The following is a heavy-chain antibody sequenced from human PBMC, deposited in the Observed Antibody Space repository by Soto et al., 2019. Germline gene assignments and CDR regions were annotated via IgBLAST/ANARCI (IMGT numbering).Heavy chain of an antibody. CDR2: ITSSSSYI. J-gene: IGHJ4*02. CDR3: ARDSGPGDFDY. Sequence: GGSLRLSCAASGFTFSIDSMNWVRQAPGKGLEWVSSITSSSSYIYYADLLKGRFTISRDNAKNSLYLQMNSLRAEDTAVYYCARDSGPGDFDYWGQGTLVTVSS. V-gene: IGHV3-21*01. D-gene: IGHD3-10*01. CDR1: GFTFSIDS.